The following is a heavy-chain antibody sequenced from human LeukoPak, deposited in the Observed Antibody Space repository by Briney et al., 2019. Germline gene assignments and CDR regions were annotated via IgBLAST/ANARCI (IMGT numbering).Heavy chain of an antibody. CDR1: GGTFSSYA. CDR2: IIPIFGTA. Sequence: ASVKVSCKASGGTFSSYAISWVRQAPGQGLEWMGGIIPIFGTANYAQKFQGRVTITTDESTSTAYMELGSLRSEDTAVYYCARTGKGKAAGFDYWGQGTLVTVSS. CDR3: ARTGKGKAAGFDY. D-gene: IGHD6-13*01. V-gene: IGHV1-69*05. J-gene: IGHJ4*02.